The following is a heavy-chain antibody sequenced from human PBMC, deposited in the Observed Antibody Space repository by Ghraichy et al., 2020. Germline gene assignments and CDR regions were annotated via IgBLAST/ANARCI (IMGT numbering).Heavy chain of an antibody. CDR1: GFTFSNYW. V-gene: IGHV3-7*03. Sequence: GGSLRLSCAGSGFTFSNYWMTWVRQAPGKGLEWVANIKQDGSEKYYVDSVRGRFTISRDNAKRSLYVQMNSLRAEDTAVYYCAGGSGFLITHWGQGTLVTVSS. D-gene: IGHD3-3*01. J-gene: IGHJ4*02. CDR2: IKQDGSEK. CDR3: AGGSGFLITH.